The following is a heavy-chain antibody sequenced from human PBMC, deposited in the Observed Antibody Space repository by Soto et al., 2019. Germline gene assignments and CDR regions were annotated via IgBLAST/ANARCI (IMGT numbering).Heavy chain of an antibody. J-gene: IGHJ4*02. CDR3: ARSHSSGSYNDPFDF. V-gene: IGHV5-51*01. CDR2: IYPGDSGT. CDR1: GYSFATYW. D-gene: IGHD1-26*01. Sequence: PGESLKISCKGSGYSFATYWIAWVRQMPGTGLEWMGIIYPGDSGTRYSPSFQGQVTISADKSITTAYLQWNSLKASDTAVYYCARSHSSGSYNDPFDFWGQGTLITVSS.